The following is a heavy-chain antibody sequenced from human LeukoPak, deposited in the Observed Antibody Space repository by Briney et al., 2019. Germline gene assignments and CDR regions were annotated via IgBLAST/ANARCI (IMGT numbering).Heavy chain of an antibody. Sequence: SETLSLTCTVSGGSISSYYWSWIRQPPGKGLEWIGYIYYSGSTNYNPSLKSRVTISVDTSKNQFSLKLSSVTAADTAVYYRARGGTYEVTIFGAPRISAFDIWGQGTMVTVSS. CDR2: IYYSGST. J-gene: IGHJ3*02. D-gene: IGHD3-3*01. CDR3: ARGGTYEVTIFGAPRISAFDI. CDR1: GGSISSYY. V-gene: IGHV4-59*01.